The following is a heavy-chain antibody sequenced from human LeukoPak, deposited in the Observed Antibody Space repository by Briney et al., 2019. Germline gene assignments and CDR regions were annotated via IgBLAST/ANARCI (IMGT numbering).Heavy chain of an antibody. V-gene: IGHV1-69*13. CDR2: IIPIFGTA. Sequence: SVKVSCKASGGTFSSYAISWVRQAPGQGLEWMGGIIPIFGTANYAQKFQGRVTITADESTSTAYMELSSLRSEGTAVYYCARVEVPDVNPHDYWGQGTLVTVSS. J-gene: IGHJ4*02. CDR1: GGTFSSYA. CDR3: ARVEVPDVNPHDY. D-gene: IGHD1-14*01.